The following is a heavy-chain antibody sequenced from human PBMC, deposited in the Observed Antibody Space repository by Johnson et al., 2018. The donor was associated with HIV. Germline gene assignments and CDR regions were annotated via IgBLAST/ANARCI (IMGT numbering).Heavy chain of an antibody. CDR2: ISSSGSTI. CDR3: ARSVNAGRPFDI. J-gene: IGHJ3*02. D-gene: IGHD2-8*01. CDR1: GFNFNIYG. Sequence: EVQLVESGGGVVQPGGSLRLSCAASGFNFNIYGMHWVRQAPGKGLEWVSYISSSGSTIYYADSVKGRFTVSRDNAKNSFYLQMNSLRAEDTAVYYCARSVNAGRPFDIWGQGTLVTVSS. V-gene: IGHV3-48*04.